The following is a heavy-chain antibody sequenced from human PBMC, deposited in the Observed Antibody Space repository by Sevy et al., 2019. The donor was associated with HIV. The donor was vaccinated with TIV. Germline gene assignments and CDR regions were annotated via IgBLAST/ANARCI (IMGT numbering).Heavy chain of an antibody. CDR2: MSNTGSTI. D-gene: IGHD5-12*01. CDR3: ASQRGGYERLYYFDY. V-gene: IGHV3-48*01. Sequence: GGSLRLCCAASGFSFSIYSMNWVRQAPGRGLEWVSYMSNTGSTIHYADSVKGRFTISRDNAKNSLYLQMNSLRAEDTAVYYCASQRGGYERLYYFDYWGQGTLVTVSS. CDR1: GFSFSIYS. J-gene: IGHJ4*02.